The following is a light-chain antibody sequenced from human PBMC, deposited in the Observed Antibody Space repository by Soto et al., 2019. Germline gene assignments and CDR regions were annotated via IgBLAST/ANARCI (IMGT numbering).Light chain of an antibody. CDR2: DAS. Sequence: EIVMTQSPGTLSVSPGERGTLSCRASQSVSSNLAWYQQKPGQAPRLLMYDASTRATGIPARFSGSGSGTEFTLTISSLQSEDFAVYYCQQYNNWPRTFGQGTKVDIK. J-gene: IGKJ1*01. CDR3: QQYNNWPRT. V-gene: IGKV3-15*01. CDR1: QSVSSN.